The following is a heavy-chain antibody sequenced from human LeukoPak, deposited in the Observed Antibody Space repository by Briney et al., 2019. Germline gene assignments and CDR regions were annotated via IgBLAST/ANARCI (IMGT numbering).Heavy chain of an antibody. J-gene: IGHJ6*03. V-gene: IGHV4-59*01. D-gene: IGHD1-26*01. CDR3: ARVESGGYYYYMDV. Sequence: SGTLSLTCAVSGGSISSYYWSWIRQPPGKGLEWIGYIYYSGSTNYNPSLKSRVTISVDTSKNQFSLKLSSVTAADTAVYYCARVESGGYYYYMDVWGKGTTVTVSS. CDR1: GGSISSYY. CDR2: IYYSGST.